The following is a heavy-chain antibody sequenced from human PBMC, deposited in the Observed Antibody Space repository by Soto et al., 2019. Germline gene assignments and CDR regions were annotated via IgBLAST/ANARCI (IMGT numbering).Heavy chain of an antibody. D-gene: IGHD2-2*02. CDR2: TYYRSKWYN. CDR3: SREGCSSTSCYTWEYWFDP. V-gene: IGHV6-1*01. CDR1: GDSVSSNSAA. J-gene: IGHJ5*02. Sequence: PSQTLSLTCAISGDSVSSNSAAWNWIRQSPSRGLEWLGRTYYRSKWYNDYAVSVKSRITINPDTSKNQFSLQLNSVTPEDTAVFFCSREGCSSTSCYTWEYWFDPWGQGTLVTVSS.